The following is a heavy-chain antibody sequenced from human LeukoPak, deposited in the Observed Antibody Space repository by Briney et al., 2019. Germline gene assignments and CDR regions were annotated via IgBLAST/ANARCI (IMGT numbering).Heavy chain of an antibody. CDR2: IYHSGST. J-gene: IGHJ4*02. V-gene: IGHV4-38-2*02. D-gene: IGHD3-22*01. CDR1: GYSISSGYY. CDR3: APYYYDSSGYSGY. Sequence: SETLSLTCTVSGYSISSGYYWGWIRQPPGKGLEWIGSIYHSGSTYYNPSLKSRVTISVDTSKNQFSLKLSSVTAADTAVYYCAPYYYDSSGYSGYWGQGTLVTVSS.